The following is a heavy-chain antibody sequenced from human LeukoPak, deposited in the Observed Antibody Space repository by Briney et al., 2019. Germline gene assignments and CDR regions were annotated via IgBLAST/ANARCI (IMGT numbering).Heavy chain of an antibody. CDR1: GGSFSGYY. J-gene: IGHJ4*02. D-gene: IGHD3-3*01. V-gene: IGHV4-34*01. CDR3: ARGPLIPFFGVVMGLFFAY. CDR2: INHSGST. Sequence: SETLSLTCAVYGGSFSGYYWSWIRQPPGKGLEWIGEINHSGSTNYNPSLKSRVTISVDTSKNQFSLKLSSVTAADTAVYYCARGPLIPFFGVVMGLFFAYWGQGTLVTASS.